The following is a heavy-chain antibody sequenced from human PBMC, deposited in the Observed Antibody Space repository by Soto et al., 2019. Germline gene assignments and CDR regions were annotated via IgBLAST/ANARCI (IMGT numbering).Heavy chain of an antibody. CDR3: ARDFYTSGWYDY. V-gene: IGHV3-23*01. J-gene: IGHJ4*02. CDR2: ISVSGGST. D-gene: IGHD6-19*01. Sequence: VGSQRLSCAASGFTFSRYAMSWVRQAPGKGLEWVSAISVSGGSTYYADSVKGRVTISRDISKNTLYLQMNSLRAEDTAVYYCARDFYTSGWYDYWGQGTLVTVSS. CDR1: GFTFSRYA.